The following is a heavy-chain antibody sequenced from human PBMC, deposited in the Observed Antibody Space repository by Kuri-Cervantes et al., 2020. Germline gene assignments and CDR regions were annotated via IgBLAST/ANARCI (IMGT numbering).Heavy chain of an antibody. V-gene: IGHV4-34*01. CDR3: ARGRPKKGYYYYMDV. Sequence: ESLKISCAVYGGSFSGYYWSWIRQPPGKGLEWIGEINHSGSTNYNPSLKSRVTISVDTSKNQFSLQLSSVTAADTAVYYCARGRPKKGYYYYMDVWGKGTTVTVSS. CDR2: INHSGST. CDR1: GGSFSGYY. J-gene: IGHJ6*03.